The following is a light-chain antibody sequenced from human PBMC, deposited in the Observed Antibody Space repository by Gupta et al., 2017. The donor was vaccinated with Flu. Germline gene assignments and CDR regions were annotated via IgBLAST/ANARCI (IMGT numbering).Light chain of an antibody. Sequence: GTVTLTCGSSPGAVTSGHYPYWLQKKPGQAPITLTFDTTYKESWTPARFSGSLLGDKAALTLSGAQPEDEAVYYCLLSYSGMGVFGGGTKLTVL. CDR3: LLSYSGMGV. CDR2: DTT. V-gene: IGLV7-46*01. CDR1: PGAVTSGHY. J-gene: IGLJ3*02.